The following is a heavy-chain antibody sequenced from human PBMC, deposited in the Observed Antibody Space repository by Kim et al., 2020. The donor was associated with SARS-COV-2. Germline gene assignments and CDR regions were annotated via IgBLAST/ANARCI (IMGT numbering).Heavy chain of an antibody. V-gene: IGHV3-48*04. CDR1: GFTFSSYS. CDR2: ISSSSSTI. J-gene: IGHJ3*02. Sequence: GGSLRLSCAASGFTFSSYSMNWVRQAPGKGLEWVSYISSSSSTIYYADSVKGRFTISRDNAKNSLYLQMNSLRAEDTAVYYCARDRLITMTSAFDIWGQGTMVTVSS. D-gene: IGHD3-22*01. CDR3: ARDRLITMTSAFDI.